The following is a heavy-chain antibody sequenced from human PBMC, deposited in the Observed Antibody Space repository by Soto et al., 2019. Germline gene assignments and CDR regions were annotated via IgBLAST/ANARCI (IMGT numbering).Heavy chain of an antibody. CDR3: ARDDYGGDSGAFEN. V-gene: IGHV3-48*03. D-gene: IGHD4-17*01. CDR2: ISSRGSHI. Sequence: EVQLVESGGGLVQPGGSLRLSCAASGFTFSDFEMNWVRQAPGKGLEWVSYISSRGSHIYYADSVKGRFTVSRDNAKNSLYLQMNSLRTDDTPVYYCARDDYGGDSGAFENWGQGTLVTVSS. CDR1: GFTFSDFE. J-gene: IGHJ4*02.